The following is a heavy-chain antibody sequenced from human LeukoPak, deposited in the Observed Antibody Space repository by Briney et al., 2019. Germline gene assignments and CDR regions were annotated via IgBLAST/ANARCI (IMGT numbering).Heavy chain of an antibody. CDR3: ARSDCSRGGCPSFEY. V-gene: IGHV4-4*07. CDR1: GGSINDYY. D-gene: IGHD2-15*01. Sequence: SETLSLTCTVSGGSINDYYWSWIRQPAGKGLEWIGRMYSGSTNYSPSLKSRVTMSVDTSKNQFYLKLTSVTAADTAVYYCARSDCSRGGCPSFEYWGQGLLVTVSP. CDR2: MYSGST. J-gene: IGHJ4*02.